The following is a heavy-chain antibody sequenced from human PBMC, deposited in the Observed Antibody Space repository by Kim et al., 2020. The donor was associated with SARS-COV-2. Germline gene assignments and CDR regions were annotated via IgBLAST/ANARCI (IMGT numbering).Heavy chain of an antibody. Sequence: YADSVKGRFTISRDNSKNSLYLQMNSLRTEDTALYYCAKGDRGYSYGLIDYWGQGTLVTVSS. J-gene: IGHJ4*02. V-gene: IGHV3-43*01. CDR3: AKGDRGYSYGLIDY. D-gene: IGHD5-18*01.